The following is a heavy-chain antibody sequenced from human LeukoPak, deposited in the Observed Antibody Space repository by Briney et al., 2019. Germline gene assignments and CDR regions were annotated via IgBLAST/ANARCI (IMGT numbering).Heavy chain of an antibody. J-gene: IGHJ3*02. V-gene: IGHV3-23*01. CDR2: ISGSGGST. D-gene: IGHD3-22*01. CDR3: ARATYYYDSSGRAADAFDI. Sequence: GGSLRLSCAASGFTFSSYAMSWVRQAPGKGLEWVSAISGSGGSTYYADSVKGRFTISRDNSKNTLYLQMNSLRAEDTAVYYCARATYYYDSSGRAADAFDIWGQGTMVTVSS. CDR1: GFTFSSYA.